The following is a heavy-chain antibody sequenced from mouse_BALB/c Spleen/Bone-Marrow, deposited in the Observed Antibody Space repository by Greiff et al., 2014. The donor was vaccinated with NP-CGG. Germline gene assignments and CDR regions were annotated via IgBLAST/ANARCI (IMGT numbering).Heavy chain of an antibody. CDR1: GYTFTRYY. V-gene: IGHV1S56*01. CDR2: VYPGNVNT. Sequence: VKLMESGPELVKPGASVRIYCKASGYTFTRYYIQWMKQRPGQGLEWIGWVYPGNVNTKYNEKFKGKATLTADKSSSTAYMQLSSLTSEDSAVYFCAMWLRRDYYAMDYWGQGTSVTVSS. J-gene: IGHJ4*01. CDR3: AMWLRRDYYAMDY. D-gene: IGHD2-2*01.